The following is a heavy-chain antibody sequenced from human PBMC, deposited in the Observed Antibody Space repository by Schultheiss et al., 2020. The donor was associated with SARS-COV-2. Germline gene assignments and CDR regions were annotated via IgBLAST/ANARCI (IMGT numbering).Heavy chain of an antibody. CDR1: GYTFTTYD. V-gene: IGHV1-18*01. D-gene: IGHD4-11*01. CDR2: ISAYNGNT. CDR3: ARDLDYTYYYYGMDV. J-gene: IGHJ6*02. Sequence: ASVKVSCLASGYTFTTYDINGVRQAPGQGLEWMGWISAYNGNTNYAQKLQGRVTMTTDTSTSTAYMELRSLRSDDTAVYYCARDLDYTYYYYGMDVWGQGTTVTVSS.